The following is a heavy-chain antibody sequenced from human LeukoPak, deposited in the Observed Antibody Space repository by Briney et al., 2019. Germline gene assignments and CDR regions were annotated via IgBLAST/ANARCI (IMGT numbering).Heavy chain of an antibody. J-gene: IGHJ4*02. Sequence: PSVPLSLTCTVSVGSISGYYGNWIREPAGKRLKWIGRVYTSGTTNYSPSLKSRTTMSVDTSKNQFSLRLISMTAADTAVYYCARSTGWSSDLFDYWGQGTLVTVSS. D-gene: IGHD6-19*01. CDR2: VYTSGTT. CDR1: VGSISGYY. V-gene: IGHV4-4*07. CDR3: ARSTGWSSDLFDY.